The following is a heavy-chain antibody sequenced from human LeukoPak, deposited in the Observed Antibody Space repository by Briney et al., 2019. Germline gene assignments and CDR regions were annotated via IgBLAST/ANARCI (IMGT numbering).Heavy chain of an antibody. V-gene: IGHV1-69*05. CDR3: ARGGTSPAHFDY. J-gene: IGHJ4*02. CDR2: IIPIFGTA. Sequence: SVKVSCKASGGTFSSYAISWVRQAPGQGLEWMGGIIPIFGTANYAQKFQGRVTITTDESTSTAYMELSSLRSEDTAVYYCARGGTSPAHFDYWGQGTLVTVSS. D-gene: IGHD3-16*01. CDR1: GGTFSSYA.